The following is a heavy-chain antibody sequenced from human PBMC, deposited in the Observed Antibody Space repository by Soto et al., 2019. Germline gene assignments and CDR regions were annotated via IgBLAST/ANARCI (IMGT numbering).Heavy chain of an antibody. J-gene: IGHJ6*02. V-gene: IGHV3-15*07. D-gene: IGHD5-12*01. Sequence: GGSLRLSCAASGFTFSNAWMNWVRQAPGKGLEWVGRIKSKTDGGTTDYAAPVKGRFTISRDDSKNTLYLQMNSLKTEDTAVYYCTSIVATTFDYYGMDVWGQGTTVTGSS. CDR1: GFTFSNAW. CDR2: IKSKTDGGTT. CDR3: TSIVATTFDYYGMDV.